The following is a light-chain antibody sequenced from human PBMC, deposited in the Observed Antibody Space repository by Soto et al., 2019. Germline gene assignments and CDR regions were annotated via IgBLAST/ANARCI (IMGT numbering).Light chain of an antibody. J-gene: IGKJ1*01. CDR3: LQDYNSPWT. Sequence: ALQMTQSPSSLSASVGDRVTITCRASQGIRNDLGWYQQKPGKAPKLLIYAASSLHSGVPSRFSGSGSGTYFTLTISSLQPEDFATYYCLQDYNSPWTFGQGTKVEIK. V-gene: IGKV1-6*01. CDR1: QGIRND. CDR2: AAS.